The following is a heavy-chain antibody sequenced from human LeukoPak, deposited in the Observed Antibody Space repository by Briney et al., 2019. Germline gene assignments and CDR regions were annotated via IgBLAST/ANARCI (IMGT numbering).Heavy chain of an antibody. V-gene: IGHV3-48*02. J-gene: IGHJ4*02. CDR1: GFIFSSYS. Sequence: GGSLRLSCAASGFIFSSYSMNWVRQAPGKGLEWVSYISSSSRTIYYADSVKGRFTISRDNAKNSLYLQMNSLRDEDTAVYNCARVTEDLEYCSGGRCYTFDYWGQGTLVTVSS. D-gene: IGHD2-15*01. CDR2: ISSSSRTI. CDR3: ARVTEDLEYCSGGRCYTFDY.